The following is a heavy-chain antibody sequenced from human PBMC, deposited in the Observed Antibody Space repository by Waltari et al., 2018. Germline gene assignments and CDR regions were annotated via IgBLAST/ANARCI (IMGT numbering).Heavy chain of an antibody. J-gene: IGHJ2*01. D-gene: IGHD3-10*01. CDR1: GFTVSSNY. Sequence: EVQLVETGGDLMQPGGSLRLSCAASGFTVSSNYMSWVRPAPGNGLEWVSLIYSGGTTYYPDSVKGRFSISRDNSRNTLYLQLSGLRAEDTAVYYCARVLGGSGTNWYFDLWGRGTLVTVSS. CDR3: ARVLGGSGTNWYFDL. V-gene: IGHV3-53*02. CDR2: IYSGGTT.